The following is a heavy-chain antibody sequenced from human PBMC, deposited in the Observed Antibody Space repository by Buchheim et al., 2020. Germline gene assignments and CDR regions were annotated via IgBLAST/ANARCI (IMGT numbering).Heavy chain of an antibody. V-gene: IGHV3-33*08. Sequence: VQLVESGGGLVQPGGSLRLSCAASGFTFSSYGMHWVRQAPGKGLEWVAVIWYDGSNKYYADSVKGRFTISRDNSKNTLYLQMNSLRAEDTAVYYCARDRDYYDSSGYYDYWGQGTL. CDR1: GFTFSSYG. J-gene: IGHJ4*02. D-gene: IGHD3-22*01. CDR2: IWYDGSNK. CDR3: ARDRDYYDSSGYYDY.